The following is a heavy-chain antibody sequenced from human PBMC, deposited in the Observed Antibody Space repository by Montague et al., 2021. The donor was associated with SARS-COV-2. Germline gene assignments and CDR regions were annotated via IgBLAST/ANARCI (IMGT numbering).Heavy chain of an antibody. CDR2: ISYTGRT. V-gene: IGHV4-39*01. Sequence: SETLYLTCTVSGGSISSPDYYWGWIRQSPGKGLEWIGSISYTGRTYYNPSLRSRVSFSMDTSKNHFSLSLSSVTVADTADYFCARQLPSYCATNKCYPYYFDVWGQGTTVIVSS. D-gene: IGHD2-8*01. CDR3: ARQLPSYCATNKCYPYYFDV. J-gene: IGHJ6*03. CDR1: GGSISSPDYY.